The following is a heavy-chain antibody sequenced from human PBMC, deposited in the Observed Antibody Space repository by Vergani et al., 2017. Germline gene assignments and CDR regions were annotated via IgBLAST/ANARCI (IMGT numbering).Heavy chain of an antibody. Sequence: QLQLQESCQGLVKPSETLSLTCTISGGSISSSSYYWGWIRQPPGNGLDWIGSIYYSVSTYYNPSLKSRVSISVETSKNQLSLKLSSVTAANPAVYYCARDRVGGYYDSSGYYLRYYYYGMDVWGQGTTVTVSS. CDR2: IYYSVST. CDR1: GGSISSSSYY. J-gene: IGHJ6*02. V-gene: IGHV4-39*07. CDR3: ARDRVGGYYDSSGYYLRYYYYGMDV. D-gene: IGHD3-22*01.